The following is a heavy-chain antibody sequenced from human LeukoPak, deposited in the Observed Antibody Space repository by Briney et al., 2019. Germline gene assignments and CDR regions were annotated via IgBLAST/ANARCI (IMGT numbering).Heavy chain of an antibody. CDR2: ISGNNDNP. J-gene: IGHJ4*02. CDR3: ARDGTSTDDY. V-gene: IGHV1-18*01. CDR1: GYTFSNFG. Sequence: ASVKVPCKASGYTFSNFGISWVRQAPGQGLEWMGWISGNNDNPNYGQNFQGRFTVTTDSSTSTAYMELRNLRSDDTAVYYCARDGTSTDDYWGQGTLVTVSS. D-gene: IGHD2-2*01.